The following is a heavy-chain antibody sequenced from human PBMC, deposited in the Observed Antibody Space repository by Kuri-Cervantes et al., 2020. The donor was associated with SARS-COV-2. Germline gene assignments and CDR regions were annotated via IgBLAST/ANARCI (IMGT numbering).Heavy chain of an antibody. CDR1: GISVITSE. J-gene: IGHJ4*02. CDR3: ARARMAGPFDY. CDR2: ISSTSDGSI. D-gene: IGHD5-24*01. V-gene: IGHV3-48*03. Sequence: GESLKISCEGFGISVITSEMNWVRQAPGKGLEWVSYISSTSDGSIYYADSVKGRFTISRDNAKNSLHLQMNNLRAEDTAVYYCARARMAGPFDYWGQGTLVTVSS.